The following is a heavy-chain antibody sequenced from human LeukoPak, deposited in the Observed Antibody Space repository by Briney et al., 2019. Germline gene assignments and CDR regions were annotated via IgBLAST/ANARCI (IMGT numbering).Heavy chain of an antibody. J-gene: IGHJ4*02. CDR3: ARSAPRYCSSTSCYTADY. Sequence: QPGGSLRLSCAASGFTFSSYAMHWVRQAPGKGLEWVAVISYDGSNKYYADSVKGRFTISRDNSKNTLYLQMNSLRAEDTAVYYCARSAPRYCSSTSCYTADYWGQGTLVTVSS. CDR2: ISYDGSNK. CDR1: GFTFSSYA. V-gene: IGHV3-30-3*01. D-gene: IGHD2-2*02.